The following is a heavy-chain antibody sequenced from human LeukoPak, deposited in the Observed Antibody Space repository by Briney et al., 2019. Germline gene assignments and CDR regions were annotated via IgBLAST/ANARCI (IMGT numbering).Heavy chain of an antibody. CDR1: GYTFTGYY. V-gene: IGHV1-2*02. J-gene: IGHJ5*02. D-gene: IGHD6-13*01. CDR2: INPNSGGT. Sequence: ASVKVSCKASGYTFTGYYMHWVRQAPGQGLECMGWINPNSGGTNYAQKFQGRVTMTRDTSISTAYMELSRLRSDDTAVYYCAREISEAAAGTWWFDPWGQGTLVTVSS. CDR3: AREISEAAAGTWWFDP.